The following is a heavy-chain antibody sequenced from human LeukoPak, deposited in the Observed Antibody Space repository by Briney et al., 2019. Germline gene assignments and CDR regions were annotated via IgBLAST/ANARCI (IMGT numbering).Heavy chain of an antibody. CDR1: GYIFTSYW. CDR2: IYPGDSDT. D-gene: IGHD3-22*01. Sequence: GESLKISCKGSGYIFTSYWIGWVRQMPGKGLEWMGIIYPGDSDTRYSPSFQGQVTISADKSISTAYLQWSSLKASDTAMYYRASDYTTYYYDSSGYNHDAFDIWGQGTMVTVSS. J-gene: IGHJ3*02. V-gene: IGHV5-51*01. CDR3: ASDYTTYYYDSSGYNHDAFDI.